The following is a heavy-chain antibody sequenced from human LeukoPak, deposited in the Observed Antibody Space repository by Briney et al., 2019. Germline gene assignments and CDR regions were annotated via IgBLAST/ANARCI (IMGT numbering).Heavy chain of an antibody. V-gene: IGHV4-34*01. D-gene: IGHD5-18*01. CDR2: INHSGST. J-gene: IGHJ4*02. CDR1: GGSFSGYY. Sequence: SETLSRTCAVYGGSFSGYYWSWIRQPPGKGLEWIGEINHSGSTNYNPSLKSRVTISVDTSKNQFSLKLSSVTAADTAVYYCARGGEYSSAPFDYWGQGTLVTVSS. CDR3: ARGGEYSSAPFDY.